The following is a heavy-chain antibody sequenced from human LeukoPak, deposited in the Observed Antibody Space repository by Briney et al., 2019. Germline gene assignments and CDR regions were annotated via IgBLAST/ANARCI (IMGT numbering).Heavy chain of an antibody. CDR2: ILYDGSNK. CDR3: ANVVGATTYAFDI. J-gene: IGHJ3*02. V-gene: IGHV3-30*18. CDR1: GFTFSNFA. D-gene: IGHD1-26*01. Sequence: GGSLRLSCAASGFTFSNFAIHWVRQAPGKGLEWVAVILYDGSNKYYADSVKGRFTISRDNSKNTLYLQMNSLRAEDTAVYYCANVVGATTYAFDIWGQGTMVTVSS.